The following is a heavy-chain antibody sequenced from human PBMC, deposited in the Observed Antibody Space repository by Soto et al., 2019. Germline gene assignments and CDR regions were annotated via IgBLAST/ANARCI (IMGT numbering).Heavy chain of an antibody. CDR3: AKTLAYCTNGVCYTGEYYYYYGMDV. CDR2: ISGSGGST. Sequence: GGSLRLSCAASGFTFSSYAMSWVRQAPGKGLEWVSAISGSGGSTYYADSVKGRFTISRDNSKNTLYLQMNSLRAEDTAVYYCAKTLAYCTNGVCYTGEYYYYYGMDVWGQGTTVTVSS. D-gene: IGHD2-8*01. V-gene: IGHV3-23*01. CDR1: GFTFSSYA. J-gene: IGHJ6*02.